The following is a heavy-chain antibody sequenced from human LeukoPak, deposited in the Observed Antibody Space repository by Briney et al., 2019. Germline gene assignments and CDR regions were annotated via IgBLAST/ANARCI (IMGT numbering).Heavy chain of an antibody. CDR2: ISYDGSNK. Sequence: GGSLRLSCAASGFTFSSYGMHWVRRAPGKGLEWVAVISYDGSNKYYADSVKGRFTISRDNSKNTLYLQMNSLRAEDTAVYYCAKDGMDVWGKGTTVTVSS. J-gene: IGHJ6*04. V-gene: IGHV3-30*18. CDR3: AKDGMDV. CDR1: GFTFSSYG.